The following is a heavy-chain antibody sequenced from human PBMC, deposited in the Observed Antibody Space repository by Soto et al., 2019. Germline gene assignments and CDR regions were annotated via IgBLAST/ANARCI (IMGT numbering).Heavy chain of an antibody. CDR2: GSYSGTT. D-gene: IGHD4-17*01. Sequence: SETLSLTCTVSGVSVSSGSFYWAWIRQPPGKGLEWIGFGSYSGTTNYKPSLKSRVTISVDTSRSQISLKVSSLTAADTAVYYCARGETVTPYDYWGQGTLVTVSS. CDR3: ARGETVTPYDY. V-gene: IGHV4-61*01. J-gene: IGHJ4*02. CDR1: GVSVSSGSFY.